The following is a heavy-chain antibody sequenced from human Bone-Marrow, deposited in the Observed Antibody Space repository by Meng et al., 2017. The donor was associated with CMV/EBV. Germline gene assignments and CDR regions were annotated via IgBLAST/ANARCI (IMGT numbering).Heavy chain of an antibody. CDR2: ISDDDITT. Sequence: GGALRLSCAASGFTFSDFYMSWNRQAPGKGLEWISYISDDDITTYYADSVRGRFTISRDNTKNSLYLQMNSLRPEDTALYYCARDRDFWTPYYRYCGADVWGQGTAVTVSS. CDR1: GFTFSDFY. D-gene: IGHD3/OR15-3a*01. J-gene: IGHJ6*02. CDR3: ARDRDFWTPYYRYCGADV. V-gene: IGHV3-11*04.